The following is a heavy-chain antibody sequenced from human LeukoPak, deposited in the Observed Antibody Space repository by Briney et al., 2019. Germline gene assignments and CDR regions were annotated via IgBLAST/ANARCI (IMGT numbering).Heavy chain of an antibody. V-gene: IGHV4-34*01. Sequence: PSETLSLTCTVSGGSISSYYWSWIRQPPGKGLEWIGEINHSGSTNYNPSLKSRVTISVDTSKNQFSLKLSSVTAADTAVYYCARQLTRPTLFWFDPWGQGTLVTVSS. CDR2: INHSGST. CDR1: GGSISSYY. CDR3: ARQLTRPTLFWFDP. J-gene: IGHJ5*02. D-gene: IGHD2-2*01.